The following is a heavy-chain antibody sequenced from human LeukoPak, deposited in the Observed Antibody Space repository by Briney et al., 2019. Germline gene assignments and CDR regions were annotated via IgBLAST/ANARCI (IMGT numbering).Heavy chain of an antibody. J-gene: IGHJ6*03. CDR1: GGTFSSYA. CDR2: IIPIFGTA. Sequence: GASVKVSCKASGGTFSSYAISWVRQAPGQGLEWMGGIIPIFGTANYAQKFQGRVTITADESTSTAYMELSSLRSEDTAVYYCARDRGLHFYYYYMDVWGKGTTVTISS. D-gene: IGHD4-11*01. CDR3: ARDRGLHFYYYYMDV. V-gene: IGHV1-69*13.